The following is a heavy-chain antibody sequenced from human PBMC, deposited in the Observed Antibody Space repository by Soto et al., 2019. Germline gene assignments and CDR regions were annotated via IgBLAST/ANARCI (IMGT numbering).Heavy chain of an antibody. CDR3: ARVGGGDYIWGSYRSTDYFDY. Sequence: PSETLSLTCTVSGGSISSYYGSWIRQPPGKGLEWIGYIYYSGSTNYNPSLKSRVTISVDTSKNQFSLKLSSVTAADTAVYYCARVGGGDYIWGSYRSTDYFDYWGQGTLVTVSS. V-gene: IGHV4-59*01. CDR1: GGSISSYY. J-gene: IGHJ4*02. CDR2: IYYSGST. D-gene: IGHD3-16*02.